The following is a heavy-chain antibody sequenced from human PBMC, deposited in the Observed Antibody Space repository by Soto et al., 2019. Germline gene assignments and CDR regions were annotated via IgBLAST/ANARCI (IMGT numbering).Heavy chain of an antibody. D-gene: IGHD2-21*02. V-gene: IGHV1-3*05. J-gene: IGHJ4*02. CDR1: GYTFTSYA. CDR2: INAGNGNT. Sequence: QVQLVQSGAEEKKPGASVKVSCKASGYTFTSYAMHWVRQAPGQRLEWMGWINAGNGNTKYSQKFQGRVTITRDTFASTAYMALSRLRSEDMAVYYCARSIVVVTALDYWGQGTLVTVSS. CDR3: ARSIVVVTALDY.